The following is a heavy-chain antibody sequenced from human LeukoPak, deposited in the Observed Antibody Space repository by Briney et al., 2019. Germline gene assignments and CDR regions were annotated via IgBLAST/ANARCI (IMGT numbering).Heavy chain of an antibody. D-gene: IGHD3-10*01. V-gene: IGHV3-21*01. J-gene: IGHJ5*02. CDR1: GFTFSSYS. CDR3: ARALGFGEFYNWFDP. Sequence: GGSLRLSCAASGFTFSSYSMNWVRQAPGKGLEWVSSISSSSYIYYADSVKGRFTISRDNSKNTLYLQMNRLRAEDTAVYYCARALGFGEFYNWFDPWGQGTLVTVSS. CDR2: ISSSSYI.